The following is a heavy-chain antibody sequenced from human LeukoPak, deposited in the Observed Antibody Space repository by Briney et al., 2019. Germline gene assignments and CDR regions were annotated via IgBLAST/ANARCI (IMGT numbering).Heavy chain of an antibody. CDR3: ARKYRGGSSYFDY. Sequence: SETLSLTCAVYGGSFSGYYWSWIRQPPGKGLEWIGEINHSGSTNYNPSLKSRVTIPVDTSKNQFSLKLSSVTAADTAVYYCARKYRGGSSYFDYWGQGTLVTVSS. D-gene: IGHD2-15*01. V-gene: IGHV4-34*01. J-gene: IGHJ4*02. CDR2: INHSGST. CDR1: GGSFSGYY.